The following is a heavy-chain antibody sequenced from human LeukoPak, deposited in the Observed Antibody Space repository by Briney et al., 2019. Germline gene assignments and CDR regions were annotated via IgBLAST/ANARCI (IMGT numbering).Heavy chain of an antibody. CDR2: IIPIFGIA. D-gene: IGHD2-15*01. CDR1: GGTFSSYA. V-gene: IGHV1-69*04. CDR3: ARQEDCSGGSCYSFIWFDP. Sequence: SVKVSCKASGGTFSSYAISWVRQAPGQGLEWMGMIIPIFGIANYAQKFQGRVTITADKSTSTAYMELSSLRSEDTAVYYCARQEDCSGGSCYSFIWFDPWGQGTLVTVSS. J-gene: IGHJ5*02.